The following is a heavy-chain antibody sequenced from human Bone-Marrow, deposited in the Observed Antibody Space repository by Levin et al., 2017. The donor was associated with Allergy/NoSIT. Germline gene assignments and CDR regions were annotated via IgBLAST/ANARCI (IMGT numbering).Heavy chain of an antibody. Sequence: SVKVSCKASGGTFSSYAISWVRQAPGQGLEWMGGIIPIFGTANYAQKFQGRVTITADESTSTAYMELSSLRSEDTAVYYCARDSPLFYYDSSGYPEPDAFDIWGQGTMVTVSS. CDR1: GGTFSSYA. J-gene: IGHJ3*02. CDR2: IIPIFGTA. D-gene: IGHD3-22*01. V-gene: IGHV1-69*13. CDR3: ARDSPLFYYDSSGYPEPDAFDI.